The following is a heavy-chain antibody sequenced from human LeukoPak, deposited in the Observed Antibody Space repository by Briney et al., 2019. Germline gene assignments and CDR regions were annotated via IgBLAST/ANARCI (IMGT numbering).Heavy chain of an antibody. Sequence: ASVKVSCKASGYTFTSYGISWVRQAPGEGVEWMGWISAYNGNTNYAQKLQGRVTITTDTSTSTAYMELRSLRSDDTAVYYCARIGAVVVVAAHFDYWGQGTLVTVSS. D-gene: IGHD2-15*01. CDR2: ISAYNGNT. J-gene: IGHJ4*02. CDR1: GYTFTSYG. CDR3: ARIGAVVVVAAHFDY. V-gene: IGHV1-18*01.